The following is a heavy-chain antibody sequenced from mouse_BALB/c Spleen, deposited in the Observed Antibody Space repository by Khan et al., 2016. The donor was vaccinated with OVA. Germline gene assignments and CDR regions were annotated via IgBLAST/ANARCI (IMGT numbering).Heavy chain of an antibody. Sequence: EVKLMESGPGLVKPSQSLSLTCTVTGYSITSGYGWNWIRQFPGNTLEWLCYISYTGSTNYHPSLNSRISITRDPSKNQFFLQLNSVTTEDTATYYCARTARIKYWGQGTTLTVSS. CDR2: ISYTGST. CDR1: GYSITSGYG. V-gene: IGHV3-2*02. CDR3: ARTARIKY. J-gene: IGHJ2*01. D-gene: IGHD1-2*01.